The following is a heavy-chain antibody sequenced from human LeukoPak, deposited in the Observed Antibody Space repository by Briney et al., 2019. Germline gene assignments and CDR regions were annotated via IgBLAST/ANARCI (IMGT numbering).Heavy chain of an antibody. CDR2: ISGSGETI. V-gene: IGHV3-23*01. J-gene: IGHJ4*02. CDR1: GFSFSSYA. Sequence: QPGGSLRLSCAASGFSFSSYAINWIRQAPGQGLEWVSAISGSGETIYYADSVKGRFTISRDNSKNSLYLQMNSLRAEDTAVYYCARGYCSSTSCLDYWGQGTLVTVSS. CDR3: ARGYCSSTSCLDY. D-gene: IGHD2-2*01.